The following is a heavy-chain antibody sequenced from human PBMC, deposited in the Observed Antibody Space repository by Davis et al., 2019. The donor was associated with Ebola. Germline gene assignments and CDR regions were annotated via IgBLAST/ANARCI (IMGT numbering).Heavy chain of an antibody. CDR3: ARGRGCLGGSYCYYYYYMDV. V-gene: IGHV4-59*12. D-gene: IGHD1-26*01. J-gene: IGHJ6*03. CDR2: IYYSGST. Sequence: PSETLSLTCTVSGGSISSYYWSWIRQPPGKGLEWIGYIYYSGSTNYNPSLKSRVTISVDTSKNQFSLKLSSVTAADTAVYYCARGRGCLGGSYCYYYYYMDVWGKGTTVTVSS. CDR1: GGSISSYY.